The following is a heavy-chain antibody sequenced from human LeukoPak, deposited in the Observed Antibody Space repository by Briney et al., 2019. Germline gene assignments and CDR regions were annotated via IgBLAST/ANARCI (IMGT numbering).Heavy chain of an antibody. CDR1: GYSISSGYY. J-gene: IGHJ4*02. D-gene: IGHD2-15*01. V-gene: IGHV4-38-2*02. CDR3: SIVVVVAASSNLTDY. CDR2: IYHSGST. Sequence: PSETLSLTCTVSGYSISSGYYWGWIRQPPGKGLEWIGSIYHSGSTYYNPSLKSRVTISVDTSKNQFSLKLSSVTAADTAVYYCSIVVVVAASSNLTDYWGQGTLVTVSS.